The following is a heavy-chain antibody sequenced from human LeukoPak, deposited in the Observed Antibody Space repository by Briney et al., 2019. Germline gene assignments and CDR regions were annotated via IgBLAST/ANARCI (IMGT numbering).Heavy chain of an antibody. V-gene: IGHV3-23*01. CDR3: AKDLHDYGNYVGWFDS. Sequence: GGSLRLSCAASGFTFSGYWMHWVRQAPGKGLEWVSAISGSGGNTYYADSVKGRFTISRDHSKTTLFLQMNSLRAEDTAVYYCAKDLHDYGNYVGWFDSWGQGTLVTVSS. CDR2: ISGSGGNT. D-gene: IGHD4-11*01. J-gene: IGHJ5*01. CDR1: GFTFSGYW.